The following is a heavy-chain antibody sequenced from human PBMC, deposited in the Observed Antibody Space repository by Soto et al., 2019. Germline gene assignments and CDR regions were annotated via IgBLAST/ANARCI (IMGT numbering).Heavy chain of an antibody. D-gene: IGHD1-26*01. CDR1: GGSISSGSYS. V-gene: IGHV4-30-2*01. J-gene: IGHJ6*02. Sequence: QLQLQESGSGLVKPSQTLSLTCAVSGGSISSGSYSWSWIRQPPGKGLEWIGYIYHSGSTYYNPSRKSRVTISVDRSKNQFSLKLNSVTAADTAVYYCARGAMGLYYYYGMDVWGQGTTVTVSS. CDR2: IYHSGST. CDR3: ARGAMGLYYYYGMDV.